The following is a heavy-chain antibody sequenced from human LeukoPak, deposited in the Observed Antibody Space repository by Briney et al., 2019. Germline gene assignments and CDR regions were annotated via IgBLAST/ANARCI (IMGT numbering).Heavy chain of an antibody. CDR3: ARDPNQYCSGGSCYRWFDP. V-gene: IGHV1-69*06. CDR1: GGTFSSYA. J-gene: IGHJ5*02. CDR2: IIPIFGTA. Sequence: ASVQVSCKASGGTFSSYAISWVRQAPGQGREWMGGIIPIFGTANYAQKFQVRVTITADKSTRTAYTELSSLRPEDTAVYYCARDPNQYCSGGSCYRWFDPWGQGTLVTVSS. D-gene: IGHD2-15*01.